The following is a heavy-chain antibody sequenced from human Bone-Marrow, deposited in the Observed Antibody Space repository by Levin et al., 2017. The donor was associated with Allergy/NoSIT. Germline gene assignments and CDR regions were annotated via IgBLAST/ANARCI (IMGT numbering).Heavy chain of an antibody. J-gene: IGHJ5*02. D-gene: IGHD3-3*01. Sequence: GGSLRLSCAASGFTVSSNYMSWVRQAPGKGLEWVSVIYSCGSTYYADSVKGRFTISRDNSKNTLYLQMNSLRAEDTAVYYCARGNSDYDFWSGYYQGWFDPWGQGTLVTVSS. CDR1: GFTVSSNY. CDR2: IYSCGST. CDR3: ARGNSDYDFWSGYYQGWFDP. V-gene: IGHV3-66*03.